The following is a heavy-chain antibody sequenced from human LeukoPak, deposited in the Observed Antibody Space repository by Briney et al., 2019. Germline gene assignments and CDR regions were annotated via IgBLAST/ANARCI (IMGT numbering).Heavy chain of an antibody. V-gene: IGHV4-39*07. CDR3: ASGHCSSTSCYSPDAFDI. D-gene: IGHD2-2*02. CDR2: IYYSGTT. J-gene: IGHJ3*02. CDR1: GGSTSTSRYH. Sequence: SETLSLTCSVSGGSTSTSRYHWGWIRQPPGKGLEWIGSIYYSGTTYYNPSLKSRVSMSVDTSKNQFSLKLSSVTAADTAVYYCASGHCSSTSCYSPDAFDIWGQGTMVTVSS.